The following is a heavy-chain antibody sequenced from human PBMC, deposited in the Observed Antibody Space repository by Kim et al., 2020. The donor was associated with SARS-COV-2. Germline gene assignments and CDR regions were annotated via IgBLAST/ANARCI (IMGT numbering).Heavy chain of an antibody. D-gene: IGHD4-17*01. CDR3: ARPSGDGDYPNDADAFDI. CDR1: GYSFTSYW. Sequence: GESLKISCKGSGYSFTSYWIGWVRQMPGKGLEWMGIIYPGDSDTRYSPSFQGQVTISADKSISTAYLQWSSLKASDTAMYYCARPSGDGDYPNDADAFDIWGQGTMVTVSS. CDR2: IYPGDSDT. V-gene: IGHV5-51*01. J-gene: IGHJ3*02.